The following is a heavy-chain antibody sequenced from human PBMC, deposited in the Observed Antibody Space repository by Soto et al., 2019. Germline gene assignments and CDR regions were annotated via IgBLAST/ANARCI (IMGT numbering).Heavy chain of an antibody. V-gene: IGHV3-72*01. CDR1: GFTFSDHY. D-gene: IGHD1-26*01. CDR3: ARGYRGFDV. J-gene: IGHJ3*01. Sequence: GGSLRLSCAASGFTFSDHYMDWVRQAPGKGLEWVGRTRNKANSYTTEYAASVKGRFTISRDDSKNSLYLQMNSLKTEDTAVYYCARGYRGFDVWGQGTMVTVSS. CDR2: TRNKANSYTT.